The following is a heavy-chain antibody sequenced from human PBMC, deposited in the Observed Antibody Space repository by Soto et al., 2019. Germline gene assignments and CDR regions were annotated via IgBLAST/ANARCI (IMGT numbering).Heavy chain of an antibody. CDR1: GDSISNSRFY. CDR3: ARDYFDSSDYTTNWFGP. J-gene: IGHJ5*02. CDR2: IYHTGNA. V-gene: IGHV4-39*01. D-gene: IGHD3-22*01. Sequence: PSETLSLTCSVSGDSISNSRFYWAWIRQPPGEGLEWIGSIYHTGNAYYNPSLKSRVTIFVDTSKNQFSLKLTSVTAADTALYYCARDYFDSSDYTTNWFGPWGQGTLVTVSS.